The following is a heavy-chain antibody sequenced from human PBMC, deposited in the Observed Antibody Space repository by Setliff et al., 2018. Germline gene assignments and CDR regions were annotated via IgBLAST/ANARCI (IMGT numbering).Heavy chain of an antibody. V-gene: IGHV1-3*03. J-gene: IGHJ6*03. CDR3: ARGRPTANPYYYYYMDV. CDR1: GYTFTNYA. Sequence: ASVKVSCKASGYTFTNYAIHWVRQAPGQRLEWMGWINAGNGDTKYLQDFQGRVTITRDTSASTAYMDLSSLRSDDMAVYYCARGRPTANPYYYYYMDVWGKGTTVTVSS. D-gene: IGHD4-4*01. CDR2: INAGNGDT.